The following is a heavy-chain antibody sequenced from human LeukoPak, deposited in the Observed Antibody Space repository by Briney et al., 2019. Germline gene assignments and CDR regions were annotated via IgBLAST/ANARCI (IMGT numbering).Heavy chain of an antibody. J-gene: IGHJ4*02. CDR3: ARSTYYYDSSGYYPSRSFDY. D-gene: IGHD3-22*01. Sequence: VGSLRLSCAASGFTFSSYEINWVRQAPGKGLEWVSYISSSGSTIYYADSVKGRFTISRDNAKNTLYLQMNSLRAEDTAVYYCARSTYYYDSSGYYPSRSFDYWGQGTLVTVSS. V-gene: IGHV3-48*03. CDR2: ISSSGSTI. CDR1: GFTFSSYE.